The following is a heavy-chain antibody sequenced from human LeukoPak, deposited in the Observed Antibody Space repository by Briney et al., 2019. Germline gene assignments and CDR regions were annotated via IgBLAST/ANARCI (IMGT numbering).Heavy chain of an antibody. Sequence: PGGSLRLSCAASGFTLSSYAMTWVRQAPGKGLEWVSAISGSGSSIYYADSVKGRFTISRDNSKNTLYLQMNSLRAEDTAVYYCASSSPRSSALGYWGQGTLVTVSS. CDR1: GFTLSSYA. J-gene: IGHJ4*02. V-gene: IGHV3-23*01. CDR3: ASSSPRSSALGY. D-gene: IGHD2-15*01. CDR2: ISGSGSSI.